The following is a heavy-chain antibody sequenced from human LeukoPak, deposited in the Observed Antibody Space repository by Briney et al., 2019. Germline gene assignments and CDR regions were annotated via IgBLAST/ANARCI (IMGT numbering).Heavy chain of an antibody. D-gene: IGHD5/OR15-5a*01. CDR1: GFTFHNYA. J-gene: IGHJ4*02. CDR2: TSGGGITT. Sequence: GGPLRLSCAASGFTFHNYAIHWVRQAPGKGLEWVSLTSGGGITTYFADSVKGRFTISRDNSKSSLFLQMNSLRTEDTALYYCARDHVYGGADYWGQGTLVTVSS. V-gene: IGHV3-43*02. CDR3: ARDHVYGGADY.